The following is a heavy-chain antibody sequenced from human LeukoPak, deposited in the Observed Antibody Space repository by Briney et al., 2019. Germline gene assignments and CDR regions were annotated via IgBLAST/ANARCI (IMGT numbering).Heavy chain of an antibody. V-gene: IGHV4-34*01. CDR2: INHSGST. CDR3: ARAPIGCSGGSCYSRYYYYYGMDV. D-gene: IGHD2-15*01. Sequence: PSETLSLTCAVYGGSFSGYYWSWIRQPPGKGLEWIGEINHSGSTNYNPSLKSRVTISVDTSKNQFSLKLSSVTAADTAVYYCARAPIGCSGGSCYSRYYYYYGMDVWGEGTTVTVSS. J-gene: IGHJ6*04. CDR1: GGSFSGYY.